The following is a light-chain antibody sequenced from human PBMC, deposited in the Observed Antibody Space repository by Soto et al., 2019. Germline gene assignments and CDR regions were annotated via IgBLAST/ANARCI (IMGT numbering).Light chain of an antibody. Sequence: EIVLTQSPGTLSLSPGERVTLSCRASQSVTSSYLAWYQQKLGQAPRLLIYGASSRATGIPDRFSGRGSGTDFTLTISRLEPEDFAVYYCQQYDSPPWTFGQGTKV. J-gene: IGKJ1*01. CDR1: QSVTSSY. V-gene: IGKV3-20*01. CDR2: GAS. CDR3: QQYDSPPWT.